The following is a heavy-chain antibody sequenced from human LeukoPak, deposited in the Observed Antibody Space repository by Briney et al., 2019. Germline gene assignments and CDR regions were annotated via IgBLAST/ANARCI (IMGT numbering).Heavy chain of an antibody. CDR1: DDSINDYY. CDR2: IYTTGST. D-gene: IGHD3-3*01. V-gene: IGHV4-4*07. J-gene: IGHJ4*02. CDR3: ARGGEWSYDY. Sequence: PPETLSLTCTVSDDSINDYYWSWIRQPAGKGLEWIGRIYTTGSTNYNPSLKSRVTMSIDMSKNQFSLNLSSVTAADTAVYYCARGGEWSYDYWGQGTLVTVSS.